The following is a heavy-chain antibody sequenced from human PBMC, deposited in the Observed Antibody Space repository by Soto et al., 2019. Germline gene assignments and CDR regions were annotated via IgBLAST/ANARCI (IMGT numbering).Heavy chain of an antibody. CDR2: TGGSGGVT. Sequence: EVQLLESGGGLVQPGGSLRPSCAGSGFMFSTYAMSWVRQAPGKGLEWVSGTGGSGGVTYYADSVKGRFAVSRDNSKNTLYLQMNSLRAGDTAVYYCAKGHPPDSYGYFSPEDDAFDIWGQGTMVTVSS. CDR3: AKGHPPDSYGYFSPEDDAFDI. V-gene: IGHV3-23*01. J-gene: IGHJ3*02. D-gene: IGHD5-18*01. CDR1: GFMFSTYA.